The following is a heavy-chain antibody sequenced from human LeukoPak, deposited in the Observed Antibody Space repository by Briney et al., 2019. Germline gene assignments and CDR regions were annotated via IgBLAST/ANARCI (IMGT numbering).Heavy chain of an antibody. J-gene: IGHJ4*02. D-gene: IGHD3-22*01. CDR2: ISYDGSNK. V-gene: IGHV3-30*18. CDR1: GFTFSSYG. Sequence: PGRSLRLSCAASGFTFSSYGMHWVRQAPGKGLEWVAVISYDGSNKYYADSVRGRFTISRDNSKNTLYLQMNSLRAEDTAVYYCAKALQIYYDSSGSDLDYWGQGTLVTVSP. CDR3: AKALQIYYDSSGSDLDY.